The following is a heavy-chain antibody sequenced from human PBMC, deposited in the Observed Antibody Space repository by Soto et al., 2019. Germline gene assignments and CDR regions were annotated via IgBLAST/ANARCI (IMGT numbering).Heavy chain of an antibody. D-gene: IGHD4-17*01. CDR2: IYWDDDK. Sequence: QITLKESGPTLVKPTQTLTLTCTFSGFSLSTSGVGVGWIRQPPGKALEWLALIYWDDDKRYSPSLKSRLTITKDTSKNQVVLTMTNMDPVDTATYYCAHRRDPMHYGDYVYDYWGQGTLVTVSS. J-gene: IGHJ4*02. CDR1: GFSLSTSGVG. CDR3: AHRRDPMHYGDYVYDY. V-gene: IGHV2-5*02.